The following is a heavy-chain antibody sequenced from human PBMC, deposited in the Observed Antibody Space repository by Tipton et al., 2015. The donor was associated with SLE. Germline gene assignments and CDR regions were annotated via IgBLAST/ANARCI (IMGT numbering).Heavy chain of an antibody. D-gene: IGHD7-27*01. CDR3: ARGLGTGDDY. CDR2: IYSGGGSGT. J-gene: IGHJ4*02. CDR1: GFIFSTYA. V-gene: IGHV3-23*03. Sequence: SLRLSCVASGFIFSTYAMSWARQAPGEGLEWIAVIYSGGGSGTHYSDSVKGRFIASRDDPKNTVYLQMSSLRAEDTALYYCARGLGTGDDYWGQASLVVVSS.